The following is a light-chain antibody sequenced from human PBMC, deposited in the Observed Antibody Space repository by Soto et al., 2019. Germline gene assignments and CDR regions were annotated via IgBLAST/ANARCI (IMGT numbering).Light chain of an antibody. CDR3: HKYNSAPRA. CDR1: QGISNF. V-gene: IGKV1-27*01. CDR2: DAS. Sequence: DIQMTQSPSSLSASVGDRVTITCRASQGISNFLAWYQQKPGKVPKLLIFDASTLQSGVPFRCSGSGSGTDLTSNISSLQPDDVATCYCHKYNSAPRAFGQGTKV. J-gene: IGKJ1*01.